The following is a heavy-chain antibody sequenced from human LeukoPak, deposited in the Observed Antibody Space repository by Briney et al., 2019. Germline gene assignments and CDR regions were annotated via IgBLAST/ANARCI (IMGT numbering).Heavy chain of an antibody. CDR3: ARDTYSGYDYGFDP. Sequence: ASVKVSCKASGYTFTGYYMHWVRQAPGQGLEWMGRINPNSGGTNYAQKFQGRVTMTRDTSISTAYMELSRLRSEDTAVYYCARDTYSGYDYGFDPWGQGTLVTVSS. V-gene: IGHV1-2*06. J-gene: IGHJ5*02. CDR2: INPNSGGT. CDR1: GYTFTGYY. D-gene: IGHD5-12*01.